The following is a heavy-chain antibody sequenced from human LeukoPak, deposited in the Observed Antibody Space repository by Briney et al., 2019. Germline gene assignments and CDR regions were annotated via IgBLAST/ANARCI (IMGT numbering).Heavy chain of an antibody. Sequence: SETLSLTCAVYGGSFSGYYWSWIRQPPGKGLEWIGEINHSGSTNYNPSLKSRVTISVDTSKNQFSLKLSSVTAADTAVYYCARHLTLLWFGELLPNWFDPWGQGTLVTVSS. D-gene: IGHD3-10*01. CDR2: INHSGST. CDR3: ARHLTLLWFGELLPNWFDP. J-gene: IGHJ5*02. CDR1: GGSFSGYY. V-gene: IGHV4-34*01.